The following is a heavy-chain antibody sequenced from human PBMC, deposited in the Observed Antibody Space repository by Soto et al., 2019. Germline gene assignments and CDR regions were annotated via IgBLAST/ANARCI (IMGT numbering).Heavy chain of an antibody. Sequence: EVQLLESGGGLVQPGGSLRLSCAASGFTFSSYAMSWVRQAPGKGLEWVSAISGSGGSTYYADSVKGRFTISRDNSKNTLYLQMNSLRAEDTAVYYCAKELIAAAGIKYYFDYWGQGTLVTVSS. CDR2: ISGSGGST. D-gene: IGHD6-13*01. J-gene: IGHJ4*02. V-gene: IGHV3-23*01. CDR1: GFTFSSYA. CDR3: AKELIAAAGIKYYFDY.